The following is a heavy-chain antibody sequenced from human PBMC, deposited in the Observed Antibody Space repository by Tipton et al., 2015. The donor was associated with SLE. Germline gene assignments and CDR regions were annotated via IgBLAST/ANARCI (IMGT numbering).Heavy chain of an antibody. CDR3: ARVTRGYYGMDV. J-gene: IGHJ6*02. D-gene: IGHD1-14*01. V-gene: IGHV4-34*01. Sequence: TLSLTCAVYGGSFSGYYWSWIRQPPGKGLEWIAEINHSGSANYNPSLNSRVTISVDTSKTQVSLKLSSVTAADTAVYHCARVTRGYYGMDVWGQGTTVPGSS. CDR1: GGSFSGYY. CDR2: INHSGSA.